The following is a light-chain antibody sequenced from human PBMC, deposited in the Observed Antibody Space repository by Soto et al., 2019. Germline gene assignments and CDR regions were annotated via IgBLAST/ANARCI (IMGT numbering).Light chain of an antibody. V-gene: IGKV1-5*03. Sequence: DIQMTQSPSTLSASVGDSVSITCRASQSVSRWLAWYQQKAGRAPELLIYKASTLENGVASRFSGSGAGTEFTLTIISLQPDDLANYYCQQYSTFSKTCGEGTKVEI. CDR2: KAS. J-gene: IGKJ1*01. CDR1: QSVSRW. CDR3: QQYSTFSKT.